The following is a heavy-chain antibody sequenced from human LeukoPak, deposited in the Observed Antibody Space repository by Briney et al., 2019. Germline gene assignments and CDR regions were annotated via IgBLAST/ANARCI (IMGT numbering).Heavy chain of an antibody. CDR1: GGSISSYY. J-gene: IGHJ3*02. D-gene: IGHD2-21*02. CDR2: IYTSGST. V-gene: IGHV4-4*07. Sequence: SETVSLTCTVSGGSISSYYWSWIRQPAGKGLEWIGRIYTSGSTNYNPSLKSRVTMSVDTSKNQFSLKLSSVTAADTAVYYCARGGRYCGGDCYYAFDIWGQGTMVTVSS. CDR3: ARGGRYCGGDCYYAFDI.